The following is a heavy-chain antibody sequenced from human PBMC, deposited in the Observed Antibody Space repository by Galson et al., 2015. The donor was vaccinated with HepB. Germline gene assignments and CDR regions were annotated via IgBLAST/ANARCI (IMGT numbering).Heavy chain of an antibody. J-gene: IGHJ4*02. CDR1: GFYFDDYW. D-gene: IGHD1-14*01. CDR2: IKGDGSER. V-gene: IGHV3-7*01. CDR3: GTTPLSGQ. Sequence: SLRLSCAASGFYFDDYWMSWARQAPGKGLEWVASIKGDGSERNYVGSVRGRFTISRDNGKSSVSLHMDNLRVDDTAIYYCGTTPLSGQWGPGTLGSGSS.